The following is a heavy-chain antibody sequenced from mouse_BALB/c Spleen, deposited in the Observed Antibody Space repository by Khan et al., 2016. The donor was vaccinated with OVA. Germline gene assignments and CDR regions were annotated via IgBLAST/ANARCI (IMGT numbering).Heavy chain of an antibody. Sequence: EVELVESGGDLVKPGGSLKLSCAASGFTFSTYGMSWVRQAPDKRLEWVATVSTGGSYTYYPAIVKGRFTISRDNAKNTLYLQMSGLRSEDTAMFYCTRLAYYYDSEGFAYWGQGTLVTVSA. V-gene: IGHV5-6*01. J-gene: IGHJ3*01. CDR1: GFTFSTYG. CDR2: VSTGGSYT. D-gene: IGHD1-1*01. CDR3: TRLAYYYDSEGFAY.